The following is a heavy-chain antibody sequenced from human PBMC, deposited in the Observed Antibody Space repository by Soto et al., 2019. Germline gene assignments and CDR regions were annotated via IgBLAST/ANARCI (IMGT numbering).Heavy chain of an antibody. J-gene: IGHJ4*02. Sequence: SETLSLTCTVSGGSISSYYLSWIRQPPGKGLEWIGYIYYSGSTNYNPSLKSRVTISVDTSKNQFSLKLSSVTAADTAVYYCARQSGYDFYGFDYWGQGTLVTVSS. CDR2: IYYSGST. D-gene: IGHD5-12*01. V-gene: IGHV4-59*08. CDR1: GGSISSYY. CDR3: ARQSGYDFYGFDY.